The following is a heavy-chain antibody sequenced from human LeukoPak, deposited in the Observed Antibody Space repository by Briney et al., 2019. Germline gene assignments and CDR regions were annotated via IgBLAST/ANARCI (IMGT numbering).Heavy chain of an antibody. CDR2: IYYSGST. J-gene: IGHJ6*03. V-gene: IGHV4-59*01. D-gene: IGHD2-21*02. CDR3: ARVGDDCGGDCYPSFYYYYYYMDV. CDR1: GGSISSYY. Sequence: SETLSLTCTVSGGSISSYYWSWIRQPPGKGLEWIGYIYYSGSTNYNPSLKSRVTISVDTSKNQFSLKLTSVTAADTAVYYCARVGDDCGGDCYPSFYYYYYYMDVWGKGTTVTVSS.